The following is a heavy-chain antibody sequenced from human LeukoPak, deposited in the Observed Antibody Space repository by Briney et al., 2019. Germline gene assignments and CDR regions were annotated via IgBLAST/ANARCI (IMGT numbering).Heavy chain of an antibody. CDR2: INSDGSTT. D-gene: IGHD4-17*01. V-gene: IGHV3-74*01. J-gene: IGHJ3*02. CDR1: ELSIGDYW. Sequence: GGSLRLSCAASELSIGDYWIHWVRQGPGKGLVWVARINSDGSTTSYADSVKGRFTVSRDNAKNTVYLQMNSLRADDTALYFCAREGHSVTTESDAFDRWGQGTMVTVSS. CDR3: AREGHSVTTESDAFDR.